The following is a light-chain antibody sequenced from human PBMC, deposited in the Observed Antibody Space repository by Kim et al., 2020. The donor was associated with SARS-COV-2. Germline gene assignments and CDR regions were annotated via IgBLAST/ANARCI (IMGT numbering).Light chain of an antibody. CDR2: GAS. Sequence: EIVLTQSPGTLSLSPGERATLSCRASQSVSSNYLAWYQQKPGQAPRLLIYGASSRATGIPDRFSGSGSGTDFTLTISRLESEDFAVYYCQQCGSSSWTFGQGTKVDIK. V-gene: IGKV3-20*01. CDR3: QQCGSSSWT. J-gene: IGKJ1*01. CDR1: QSVSSNY.